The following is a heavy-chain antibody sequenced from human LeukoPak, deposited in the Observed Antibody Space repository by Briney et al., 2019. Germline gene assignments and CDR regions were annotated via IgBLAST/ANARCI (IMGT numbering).Heavy chain of an antibody. CDR2: ISEIGGST. CDR1: GFTFSSYA. CDR3: ARSPRDSSGSYYSAFDM. J-gene: IGHJ3*02. Sequence: GGSLRLSCAASGFTFSSYAMSGVREAPGRGRERGSTISEIGGSTYYADSVKGRFTISRDNSKNTLYLEMNSLRADDTAVSYCARSPRDSSGSYYSAFDMWGQGTMVTVSA. D-gene: IGHD3-22*01. V-gene: IGHV3-23*01.